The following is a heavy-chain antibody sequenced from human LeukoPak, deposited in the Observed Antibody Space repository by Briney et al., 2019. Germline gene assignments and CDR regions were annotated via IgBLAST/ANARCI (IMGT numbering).Heavy chain of an antibody. CDR3: ARDWQTLYSSSQYYFDY. V-gene: IGHV1-2*02. CDR2: INPNSGGT. D-gene: IGHD6-13*01. J-gene: IGHJ4*02. Sequence: GASVKVSCKASGYTFTGYYMHWVRQAPGQGLEWMGWINPNSGGTNYAQKFQGRVTMTRDTSISTAYMELSRLRSDDTAVYYCARDWQTLYSSSQYYFDYWGQGTLVTVSS. CDR1: GYTFTGYY.